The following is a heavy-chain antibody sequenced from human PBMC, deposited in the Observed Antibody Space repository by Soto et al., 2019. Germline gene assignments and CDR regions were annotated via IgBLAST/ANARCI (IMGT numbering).Heavy chain of an antibody. J-gene: IGHJ4*02. Sequence: EVQLVESGGGLVQPGGSLRLSCAASGFTFNRYWMGWVRQAPGKGPEWLANIKQDGSERYYVDYVKGRFTISRDNVKNSVYLQMNSVRADVTAVYYCTRTISALPGDDYWGQGTLVTVSS. D-gene: IGHD6-6*01. CDR1: GFTFNRYW. CDR2: IKQDGSER. CDR3: TRTISALPGDDY. V-gene: IGHV3-7*01.